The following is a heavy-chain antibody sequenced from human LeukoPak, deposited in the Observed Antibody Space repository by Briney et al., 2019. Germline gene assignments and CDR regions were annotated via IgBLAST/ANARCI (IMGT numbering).Heavy chain of an antibody. CDR1: GFRFDDHG. CDR3: AGGDRNGWYFDY. D-gene: IGHD6-19*01. V-gene: IGHV3-20*04. CDR2: INWNGAST. Sequence: PGGSLRLSCEASGFRFDDHGMSRVRQAPGKGLEWVSGINWNGASTGYGDSVKGRFTISRDNAKNSLYLQMNSLRAEDTALYYCAGGDRNGWYFDYWGQGVLVTVSS. J-gene: IGHJ4*02.